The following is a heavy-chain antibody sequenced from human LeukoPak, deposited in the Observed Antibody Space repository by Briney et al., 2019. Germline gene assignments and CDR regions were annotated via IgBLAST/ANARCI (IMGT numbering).Heavy chain of an antibody. Sequence: ASVKVSCKASGYTFTNYDINWVRQATGQGLEWMGWTNPNSGNTGYAQEFQGRITMTRNTSISTAYMELSSLRSEDTAMYYCAKSKVGATTLPIDFWGQGTLVTVSS. CDR2: TNPNSGNT. D-gene: IGHD1-26*01. CDR3: AKSKVGATTLPIDF. J-gene: IGHJ4*02. CDR1: GYTFTNYD. V-gene: IGHV1-8*01.